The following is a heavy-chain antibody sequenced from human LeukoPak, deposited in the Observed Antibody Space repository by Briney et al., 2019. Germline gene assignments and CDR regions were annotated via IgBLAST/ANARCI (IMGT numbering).Heavy chain of an antibody. J-gene: IGHJ4*02. CDR3: ARETNYGAPSGDFDY. V-gene: IGHV4-34*01. Sequence: KPSETLSLTCTVSGGSISSYYWSWIRQAPGKGLEWIGEINDRGTTSYNPSLKSRVTISVDTSKNQFSLKLTSVTAADTAVYYCARETNYGAPSGDFDYWGQGTLVTVSS. CDR1: GGSISSYY. D-gene: IGHD4-17*01. CDR2: INDRGTT.